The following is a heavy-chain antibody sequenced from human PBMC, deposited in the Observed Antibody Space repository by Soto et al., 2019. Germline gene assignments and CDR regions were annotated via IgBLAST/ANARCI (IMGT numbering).Heavy chain of an antibody. CDR3: AKGAGYSSS. CDR1: GFTFSSYG. Sequence: LRLSCAASGFTFSSYGMHWVRQAPGKGLEWVAVISYDGSNKYYADSVKGRFTISRDNSKNTLYLQMNSLRAEDTAVYYCAKGAGYSSSWGQGTLVTVS. J-gene: IGHJ5*02. V-gene: IGHV3-30*18. D-gene: IGHD6-13*01. CDR2: ISYDGSNK.